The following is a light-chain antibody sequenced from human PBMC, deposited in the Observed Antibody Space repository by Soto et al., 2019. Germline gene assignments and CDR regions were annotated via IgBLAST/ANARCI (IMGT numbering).Light chain of an antibody. CDR3: QTWGTGIHVV. Sequence: QLVLTQSPSGSASLGASVKLTCTLSSGHSSYAIAWHQQQPEKGPRYLMKLNSDCSHSKGDGIPDRFSGSSSGAERYLTISSLQSEDEADYYCQTWGTGIHVVFGGGTKVTVL. CDR2: LNSDCSH. CDR1: SGHSSYA. J-gene: IGLJ2*01. V-gene: IGLV4-69*01.